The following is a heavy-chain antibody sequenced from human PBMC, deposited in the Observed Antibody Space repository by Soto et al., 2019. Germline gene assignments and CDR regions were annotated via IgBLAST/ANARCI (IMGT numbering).Heavy chain of an antibody. CDR2: VIPIFGTA. D-gene: IGHD6-6*01. Sequence: ASVKVSCKASGGTFSSYAISWVRQAPGQGLEWTGGVIPIFGTANYAQKFQGRVTITADESTSTAYMELSSLRSEDTAVYYCTSIAARPTSGFDPWGQGTLVTVSS. J-gene: IGHJ5*02. CDR3: TSIAARPTSGFDP. V-gene: IGHV1-69*13. CDR1: GGTFSSYA.